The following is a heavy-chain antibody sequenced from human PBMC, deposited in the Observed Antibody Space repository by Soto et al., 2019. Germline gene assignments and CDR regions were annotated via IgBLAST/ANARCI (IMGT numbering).Heavy chain of an antibody. Sequence: GGCLKIFRKGFWYSFCPHWIGWVGQMPGKGLEWMGIIYPGGSDPRYSPSFQGQVTISADKSISTAYLQWSSLKASDTAMYYCARSRSAPEFDDWGQGTLVTVSS. CDR1: WYSFCPHW. J-gene: IGHJ4*02. V-gene: IGHV5-51*01. CDR2: IYPGGSDP. CDR3: ARSRSAPEFDD.